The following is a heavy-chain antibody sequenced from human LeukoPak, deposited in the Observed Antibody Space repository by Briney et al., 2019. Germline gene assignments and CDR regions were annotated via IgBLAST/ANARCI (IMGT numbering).Heavy chain of an antibody. J-gene: IGHJ4*02. CDR1: GFTVSSNY. CDR3: ARDPGYSYGYLFDY. CDR2: IYSGGDT. V-gene: IGHV3-53*01. Sequence: GGSLRLSCAASGFTVSSNYMSWVRQPPGKGLEWVSVIYSGGDTSYADSVKGRFTISRDSSKNTLYLQMNSLRAEDTAVYYCARDPGYSYGYLFDYWGQGTLVTVSS. D-gene: IGHD5-18*01.